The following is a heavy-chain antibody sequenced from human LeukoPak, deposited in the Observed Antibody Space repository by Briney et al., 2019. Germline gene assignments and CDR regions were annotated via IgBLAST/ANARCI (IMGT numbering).Heavy chain of an antibody. V-gene: IGHV4-59*01. CDR1: GGSIRAYY. CDR3: ARVGQDYDLLTGNSYYYAMDV. J-gene: IGHJ6*04. Sequence: SETLSLTCTVSGGSIRAYYWSWIRQPPGKGLECIGYIYYSGSTNYNPSLMSRVTISVDTSKNQFSLKLSSVTAADTAVYYCARVGQDYDLLTGNSYYYAMDVWGKGTTVTVSS. CDR2: IYYSGST. D-gene: IGHD3-9*01.